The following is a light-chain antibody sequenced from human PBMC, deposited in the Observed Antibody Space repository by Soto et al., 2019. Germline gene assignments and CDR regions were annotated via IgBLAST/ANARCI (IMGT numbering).Light chain of an antibody. CDR2: GAS. J-gene: IGKJ3*01. CDR1: ESFSNSY. Sequence: EIVLTQSPGTLSLSPGERATLSCRASESFSNSYLAWYQQRPGQAPRLLMYGASNRATGIPDRFGGSGTGTDFTLTISSLEPEDFAVYFCQQFGSSPLFTFGPGTKVDIK. V-gene: IGKV3-20*01. CDR3: QQFGSSPLFT.